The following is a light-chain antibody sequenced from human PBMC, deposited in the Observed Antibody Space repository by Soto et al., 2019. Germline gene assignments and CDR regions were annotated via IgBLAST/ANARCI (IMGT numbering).Light chain of an antibody. CDR1: QSVSSNY. CDR2: GAS. CDR3: QQYGTSLFT. V-gene: IGKV3-20*01. Sequence: EIVLTQSPGTLSLSPGERATLSCRASQSVSSNYLAWYQQKPGQAPRLLIYGASSRATGIPDRSSGSGSGTDFTLTISRLEPEDFAVYYCQQYGTSLFTFGPGTTVDIK. J-gene: IGKJ3*01.